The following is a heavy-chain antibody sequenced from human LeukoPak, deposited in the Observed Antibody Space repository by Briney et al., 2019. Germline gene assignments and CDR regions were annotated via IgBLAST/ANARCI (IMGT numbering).Heavy chain of an antibody. CDR1: GGTFRSYA. Sequence: SVKVSCKASGGTFRSYAISWVRQAPGQGLEWMGGIIPIFGTANYAQKFQGRVTITADESTSTAYMELSSLRSEDTAVYYCAREGADYSNSYYFDYWGQGTLVTVSS. D-gene: IGHD4-11*01. CDR2: IIPIFGTA. J-gene: IGHJ4*02. CDR3: AREGADYSNSYYFDY. V-gene: IGHV1-69*13.